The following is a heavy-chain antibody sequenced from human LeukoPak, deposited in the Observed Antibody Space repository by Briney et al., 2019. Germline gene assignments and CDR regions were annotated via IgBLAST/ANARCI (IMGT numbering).Heavy chain of an antibody. CDR2: ISGSGRAT. Sequence: GGSLRLSCAASGFTFSNYAMSWVRQAPGKGLDWVSAISGSGRATYYADSVKGRFTISRDNSKNTLYLQMNSLRDDDTAVYYCAKIYDSSGCSSNFDYWGQGTLVTVSS. D-gene: IGHD3-22*01. J-gene: IGHJ4*02. CDR1: GFTFSNYA. V-gene: IGHV3-23*01. CDR3: AKIYDSSGCSSNFDY.